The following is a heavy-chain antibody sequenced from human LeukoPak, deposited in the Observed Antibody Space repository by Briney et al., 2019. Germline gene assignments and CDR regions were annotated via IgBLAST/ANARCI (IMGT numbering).Heavy chain of an antibody. V-gene: IGHV4-4*07. Sequence: SETLSLTCTVSGDSISTYYWSWIRQPAGKGLEWIGRISNSGSASYNPSLKSRVTMSLDTSKNQFSLKLSSVTAADTAVYYCARDATTVTTIIDYWSQGTLVTVSS. CDR2: ISNSGSA. J-gene: IGHJ4*02. CDR3: ARDATTVTTIIDY. D-gene: IGHD4-17*01. CDR1: GDSISTYY.